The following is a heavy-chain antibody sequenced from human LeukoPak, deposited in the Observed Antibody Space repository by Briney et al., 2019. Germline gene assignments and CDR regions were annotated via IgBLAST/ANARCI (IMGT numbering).Heavy chain of an antibody. CDR3: AKGLLRYLLVATTTSY. V-gene: IGHV3-30*02. CDR1: GFTFSSYG. J-gene: IGHJ4*02. D-gene: IGHD5-12*01. Sequence: PGGSLRLSCAASGFTFSSYGMHWVRQAPGKGLEWVAFIRYDGSNKYYADSVKGRFTISRDNSKNTLYLQMNSLRAEDTAVYYCAKGLLRYLLVATTTSYWGQGTLVTVSS. CDR2: IRYDGSNK.